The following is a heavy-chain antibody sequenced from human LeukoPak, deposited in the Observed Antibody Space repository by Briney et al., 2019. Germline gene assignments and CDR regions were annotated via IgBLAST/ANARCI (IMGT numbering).Heavy chain of an antibody. CDR1: GYTFTGFA. CDR3: ARFEDGSSWPWPGLDY. Sequence: ASVKDSCKASGYTFTGFAISWVRQAPGQGLEWMGWISAYNGGTNYAQSVQGRVTMTTDTATSTVYMELRSLRTDDTAIYYCARFEDGSSWPWPGLDYWGQGTLVTVSS. J-gene: IGHJ4*02. CDR2: ISAYNGGT. D-gene: IGHD6-13*01. V-gene: IGHV1-18*01.